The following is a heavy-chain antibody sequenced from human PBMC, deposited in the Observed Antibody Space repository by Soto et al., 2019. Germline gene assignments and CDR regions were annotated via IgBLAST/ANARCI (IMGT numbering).Heavy chain of an antibody. D-gene: IGHD1-26*01. CDR3: AKVIWYSVMSETSRDPSDY. V-gene: IGHV3-23*01. CDR1: GFTFSNYA. J-gene: IGHJ4*02. Sequence: DVQLLESGGGLVQPGGSLRLSCAASGFTFSNYAINWVRQAPGQGLEWVSGISGSGGSTHYADSVRGRFTISRDNSKNARHLQRTSLTVGDTAVYYCAKVIWYSVMSETSRDPSDYWGQGTLVIFS. CDR2: ISGSGGST.